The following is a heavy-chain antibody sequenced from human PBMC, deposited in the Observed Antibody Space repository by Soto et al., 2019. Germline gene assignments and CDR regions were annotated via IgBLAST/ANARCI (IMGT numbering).Heavy chain of an antibody. Sequence: GGSLRLSCAASGFTFDDYGMSWVRQAPGKGLEWVSGINWNGGSTGYADSVKGRLTISRDNAKNSLYLQMNSLRAEDTALYHCARIGYCSSTSCSLGAFDIWGQGTMVTVSS. CDR1: GFTFDDYG. D-gene: IGHD2-2*01. J-gene: IGHJ3*02. V-gene: IGHV3-20*01. CDR3: ARIGYCSSTSCSLGAFDI. CDR2: INWNGGST.